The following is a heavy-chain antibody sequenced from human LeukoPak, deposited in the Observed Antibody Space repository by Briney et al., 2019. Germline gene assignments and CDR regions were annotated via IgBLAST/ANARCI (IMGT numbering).Heavy chain of an antibody. CDR3: AKDQRIGSSGSRKYYFDY. CDR2: ISYDGSNK. V-gene: IGHV3-30*18. Sequence: GGSLRLSCAGSGFTFRSYGMHWVRQAPGKGLEWVAVISYDGSNKYYADSVKGRFTISRDNSKNTLYLQMNSLRAEDTAVYYCAKDQRIGSSGSRKYYFDYWGQGTLVTVSS. D-gene: IGHD2-15*01. CDR1: GFTFRSYG. J-gene: IGHJ4*02.